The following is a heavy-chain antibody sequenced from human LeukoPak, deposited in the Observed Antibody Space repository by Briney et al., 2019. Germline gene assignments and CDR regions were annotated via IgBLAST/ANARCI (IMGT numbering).Heavy chain of an antibody. V-gene: IGHV3-30*03. J-gene: IGHJ4*02. CDR2: ISYDGSNK. CDR3: ATSGVNDLDY. D-gene: IGHD3-10*01. Sequence: GGSLRLSCAASGFTFSSYGMHWVRQAPGKGLEWVAVISYDGSNKYYADSVKGRFTISRDNSKNTLYLQMNSLRAEDTAAYYCATSGVNDLDYWGQGTLVTVSS. CDR1: GFTFSSYG.